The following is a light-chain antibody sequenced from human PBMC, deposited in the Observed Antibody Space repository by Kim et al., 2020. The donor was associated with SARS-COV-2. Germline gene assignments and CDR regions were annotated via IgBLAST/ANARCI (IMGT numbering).Light chain of an antibody. V-gene: IGLV4-69*01. Sequence: GTSVTLTCTLSSGHSSYAIAWHQQQPEKGPRYLMKLNSDGSHSKGDGIPDRFSGSSSGAERYLSISSLQSEDEADYYCQTWGTGKVFGGGTKLTVL. CDR3: QTWGTGKV. CDR1: SGHSSYA. CDR2: LNSDGSH. J-gene: IGLJ3*02.